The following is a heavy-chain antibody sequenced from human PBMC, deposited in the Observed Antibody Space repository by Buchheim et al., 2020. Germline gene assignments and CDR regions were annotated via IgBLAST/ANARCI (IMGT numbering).Heavy chain of an antibody. Sequence: EVQLVETGGGMIQPGGSLRLSCAASGFTVSTKYMSWVRQAPGKGLEWVSVIHSAGSTHYADSVQGRFTNSRDDLKNTLSLQMNSLRAEDMAVYYCARDPGSSTRGMDVWGQGTT. CDR1: GFTVSTKY. D-gene: IGHD2-2*01. V-gene: IGHV3-53*02. CDR3: ARDPGSSTRGMDV. J-gene: IGHJ6*02. CDR2: IHSAGST.